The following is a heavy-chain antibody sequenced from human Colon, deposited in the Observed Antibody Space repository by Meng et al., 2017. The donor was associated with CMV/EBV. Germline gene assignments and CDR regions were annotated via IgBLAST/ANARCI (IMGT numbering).Heavy chain of an antibody. CDR2: IKQDGSET. V-gene: IGHV3-7*01. D-gene: IGHD3-3*01. CDR1: QFSFNNFW. J-gene: IGHJ5*01. Sequence: GESLKLSWTSSQFSFNNFWMNWVRQAPGKGLEWVANIKQDGSETYYVDSVKGRFTVSRDNAKNSLYLQMNSLRVEDTAVYYCFSGHYDWAWGHGTLVTVSS. CDR3: FSGHYDWA.